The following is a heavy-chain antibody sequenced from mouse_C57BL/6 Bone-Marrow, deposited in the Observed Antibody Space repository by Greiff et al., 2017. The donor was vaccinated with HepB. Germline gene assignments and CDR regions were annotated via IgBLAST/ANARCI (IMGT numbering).Heavy chain of an antibody. CDR1: GFTFSDYG. J-gene: IGHJ2*01. CDR3: ASRLDFDY. Sequence: EVKLMESGGGLVKPGGSLKLSCAASGFTFSDYGMHWVRQAPEKGLEWVAYISSGSSTIYYADTVKGRFTISRDNAKNTLFLQMNSLRSEDTAMYYCASRLDFDYWGQGTTLTVSS. CDR2: ISSGSSTI. V-gene: IGHV5-17*01.